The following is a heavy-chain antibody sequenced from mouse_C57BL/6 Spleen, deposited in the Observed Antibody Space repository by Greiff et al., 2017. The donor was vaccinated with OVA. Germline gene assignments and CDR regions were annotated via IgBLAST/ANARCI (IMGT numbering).Heavy chain of an antibody. J-gene: IGHJ2*01. CDR2: ISSGGSYT. CDR1: GFTFSSYG. CDR3: ASLTGNYFDY. D-gene: IGHD4-1*01. V-gene: IGHV5-6*01. Sequence: EVQLVESGGDLVKPGGSLKLSCAASGFTFSSYGMSWVRQTPDKRLEWVATISSGGSYTYYPDSVKGRFTISRDNAKNTLYLQMSSLKSEDTAMYYCASLTGNYFDYWGQGTTLTVSS.